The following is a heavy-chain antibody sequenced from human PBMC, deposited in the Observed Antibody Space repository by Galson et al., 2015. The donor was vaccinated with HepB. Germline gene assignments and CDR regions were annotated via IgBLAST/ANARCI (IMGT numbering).Heavy chain of an antibody. D-gene: IGHD3-3*01. CDR3: ARGQPDTWSGGLYYFDY. CDR2: ISSSSSYI. J-gene: IGHJ4*02. Sequence: SLRLSCAASGFTFSSYSMNWVRQAPGKGLEWVSSISSSSSYIYYADSVKGRFTISRDNAKNSLYLQMNSLRAEDTAVYYCARGQPDTWSGGLYYFDYWGQGTLVTVSS. V-gene: IGHV3-21*01. CDR1: GFTFSSYS.